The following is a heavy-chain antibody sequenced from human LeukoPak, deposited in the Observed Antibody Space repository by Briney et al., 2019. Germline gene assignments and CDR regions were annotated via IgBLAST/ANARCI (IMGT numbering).Heavy chain of an antibody. V-gene: IGHV1-46*01. Sequence: ASVKVSCKASGYTFTSYYMHWVRQAPGQGLEWMGIINPSGGSTSYAQKFQGRVTMTRDMSTSTAYMELRSLRSDDTAVYYCARDLEDYYGSGSYSFDLDYWGQGTLVTVSS. CDR2: INPSGGST. CDR3: ARDLEDYYGSGSYSFDLDY. D-gene: IGHD3-10*01. CDR1: GYTFTSYY. J-gene: IGHJ4*02.